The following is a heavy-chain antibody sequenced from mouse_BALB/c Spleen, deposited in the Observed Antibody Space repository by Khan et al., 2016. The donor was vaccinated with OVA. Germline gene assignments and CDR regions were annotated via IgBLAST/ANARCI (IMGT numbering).Heavy chain of an antibody. D-gene: IGHD1-1*01. J-gene: IGHJ2*01. Sequence: EVQLVESGPGLVKPSQSLSLTCTVTGYSITTGYAWNWIRQLPGNKLEWMGYIRYSGVTSYTPSLKSRFSITRDTSKNQFFLQLNSVTTEDYATDCCAGENYYGYYFDYWGQGTTLTVSS. CDR2: IRYSGVT. V-gene: IGHV3-2*02. CDR1: GYSITTGYA. CDR3: AGENYYGYYFDY.